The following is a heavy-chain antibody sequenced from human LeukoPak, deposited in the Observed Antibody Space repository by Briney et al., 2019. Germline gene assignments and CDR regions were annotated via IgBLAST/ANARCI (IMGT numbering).Heavy chain of an antibody. J-gene: IGHJ4*02. CDR1: GFYFGGHA. Sequence: GGSLRLSCVASGFYFGGHAMHWLRQAPGKGLEWVAYITYGSDTIFYADSVKGRFIVSRDNAKNSLYLQMNSLRAEDTAVYYCVRDNPRCCGVVPANIDDYWGQGTLVTVSS. D-gene: IGHD2-15*01. V-gene: IGHV3-48*04. CDR2: ITYGSDTI. CDR3: VRDNPRCCGVVPANIDDY.